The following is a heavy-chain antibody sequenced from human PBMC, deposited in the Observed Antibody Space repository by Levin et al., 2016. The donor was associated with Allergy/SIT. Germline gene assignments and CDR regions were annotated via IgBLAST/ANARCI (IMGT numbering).Heavy chain of an antibody. CDR2: IRLTDGDT. Sequence: ASVKVSCKASGYTFTHFKVHWVRQAPGQGLEWMGRIRLTDGDTDYAHKFQGRVTMTRDTSTRTVYMELTSLASEDTAMYFCARDKVDSVATTPYYNALDVWGQGTTVTVSS. CDR3: ARDKVDSVATTPYYNALDV. J-gene: IGHJ6*02. D-gene: IGHD5-12*01. CDR1: GYTFTHFK. V-gene: IGHV1-46*01.